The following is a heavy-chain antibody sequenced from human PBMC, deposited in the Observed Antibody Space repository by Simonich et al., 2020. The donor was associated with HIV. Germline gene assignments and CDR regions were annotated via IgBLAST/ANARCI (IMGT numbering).Heavy chain of an antibody. CDR1: GGSFSGYY. Sequence: QVQLQQWGAGLLKPSETLSLTCAVYGGSFSGYYWSWIRQPPGTGLEWIGEVNLGGSTYYHPSPKSRVTISIDTSKNQCSLKLSSVTAADTAVYYCARSPYKVGYFDLWGRGTLVTVSS. D-gene: IGHD1-20*01. CDR2: VNLGGST. J-gene: IGHJ2*01. V-gene: IGHV4-34*01. CDR3: ARSPYKVGYFDL.